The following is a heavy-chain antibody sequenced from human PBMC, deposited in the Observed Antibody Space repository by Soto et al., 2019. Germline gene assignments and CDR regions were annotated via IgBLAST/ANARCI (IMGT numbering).Heavy chain of an antibody. CDR1: GYSFTTYW. D-gene: IGHD2-2*01. CDR2: IYPGDSDT. V-gene: IGHV5-51*01. Sequence: GESLKISCNGSGYSFTTYWIAWVRQMPGKGLEWMGVIYPGDSDTKYRPSFQGQVTISADKSLSTAYLQWSSLKASDSAMYYCARQGYWSSTGCIYYGMDGWGQGTTVTGYS. J-gene: IGHJ6*02. CDR3: ARQGYWSSTGCIYYGMDG.